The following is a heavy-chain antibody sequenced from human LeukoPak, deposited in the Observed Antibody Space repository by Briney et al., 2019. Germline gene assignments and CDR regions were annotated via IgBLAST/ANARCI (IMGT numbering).Heavy chain of an antibody. CDR3: ARNGYTSGWYRN. J-gene: IGHJ4*02. CDR2: IWFDGSNR. CDR1: GFTFSTHA. V-gene: IGHV3-33*01. D-gene: IGHD6-19*01. Sequence: GGSLRLSCASSGFTFSTHAMHWVRQAPGKGLEWVAFIWFDGSNRYYADSVKGRFTISRDNSKNTLYLQMNSLRGEDTAVYYCARNGYTSGWYRNWGQGTLVTVSS.